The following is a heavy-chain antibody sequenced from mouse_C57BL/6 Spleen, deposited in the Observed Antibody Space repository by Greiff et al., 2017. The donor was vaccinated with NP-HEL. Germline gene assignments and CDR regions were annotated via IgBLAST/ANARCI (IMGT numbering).Heavy chain of an antibody. D-gene: IGHD1-1*01. Sequence: VQLKESGPELVKPGASVKISCKASGYSFTGYYMNWVKQSPEKSLEWIGEINPSTGGTTYNQKFKAKATLTVDKSSSTAYMQLKSLTSEDSAVYYCATLLSVAYWGQGTLVTVSA. V-gene: IGHV1-42*01. CDR3: ATLLSVAY. CDR2: INPSTGGT. J-gene: IGHJ3*01. CDR1: GYSFTGYY.